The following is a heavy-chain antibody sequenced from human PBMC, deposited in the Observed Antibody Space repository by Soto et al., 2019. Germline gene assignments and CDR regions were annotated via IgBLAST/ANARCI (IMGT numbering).Heavy chain of an antibody. J-gene: IGHJ4*02. Sequence: QEQLVESGGDVVQPGRSLRLSCVASGFAFSSNILHWVRQAPGRGLEWLAVMTPDGGLKYYANSVKGRFTISRDNSENTLYSQMNNLRPEDTAMYYCALDKIPAAPDYFDQWGQGTLVTVSS. CDR3: ALDKIPAAPDYFDQ. CDR2: MTPDGGLK. CDR1: GFAFSSNI. V-gene: IGHV3-30-3*01. D-gene: IGHD2-15*01.